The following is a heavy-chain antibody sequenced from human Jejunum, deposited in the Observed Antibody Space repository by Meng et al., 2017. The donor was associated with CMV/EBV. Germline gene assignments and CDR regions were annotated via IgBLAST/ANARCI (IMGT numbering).Heavy chain of an antibody. CDR1: GGSISGYY. Sequence: QVHLKESGPGLGKPSEPLSLTCTVSGGSISGYYWNWIRQPAGKGLEWIGRVYMSGSTNYNPSLRSRVAMSVDTSKTQFSLRLTSVTAADTAVYYCARDRMAAPGTFEYWGQGTLVTVSS. J-gene: IGHJ4*02. D-gene: IGHD6-13*01. V-gene: IGHV4-4*07. CDR3: ARDRMAAPGTFEY. CDR2: VYMSGST.